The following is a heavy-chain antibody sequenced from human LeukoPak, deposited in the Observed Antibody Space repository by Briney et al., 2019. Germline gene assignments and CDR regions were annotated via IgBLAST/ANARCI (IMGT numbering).Heavy chain of an antibody. J-gene: IGHJ4*02. CDR2: IIPIFDSS. Sequence: ASVKVSCKASGGTFSSHAIIWVRQAPGQGLEWMGGIIPIFDSSNYAQKFQGRVTITADESTSTAYMELSSLRSEDTAVYYCARGRGWYYYDSSGCPPFDSWGQGTLVTVSS. V-gene: IGHV1-69*13. CDR1: GGTFSSHA. CDR3: ARGRGWYYYDSSGCPPFDS. D-gene: IGHD3-22*01.